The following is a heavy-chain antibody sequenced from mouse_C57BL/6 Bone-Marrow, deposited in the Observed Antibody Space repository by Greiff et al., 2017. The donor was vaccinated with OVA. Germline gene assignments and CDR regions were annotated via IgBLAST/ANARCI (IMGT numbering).Heavy chain of an antibody. Sequence: QVQLQQPGAELVKPGASVTLSCKASGYTFTSYWMHWVKQRPGQGLEWIGMIHPNSGSTNYNEKFKSKATLTVDKSSSTAYMQHSSLTSEDSAVYYCARRELTTVVNWYFDVWGTGTTVTVSS. CDR2: IHPNSGST. J-gene: IGHJ1*03. CDR3: ARRELTTVVNWYFDV. V-gene: IGHV1-64*01. D-gene: IGHD1-1*01. CDR1: GYTFTSYW.